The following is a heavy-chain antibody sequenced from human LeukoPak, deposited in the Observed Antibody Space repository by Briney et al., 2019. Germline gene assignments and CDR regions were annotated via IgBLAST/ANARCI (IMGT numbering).Heavy chain of an antibody. CDR1: GYTFTSYD. Sequence: ASVKVSCKAFGYTFTSYDINWVRQATGQGLEWMGWMNPNTGATGYAQKFRGRITMTRDTSLTTAYMELSSLTSEDTALYYCARGPAYSEYGVLGYSPYSMAVWGKGTTVTVS. D-gene: IGHD4/OR15-4a*01. CDR2: MNPNTGAT. CDR3: ARGPAYSEYGVLGYSPYSMAV. V-gene: IGHV1-8*01. J-gene: IGHJ6*03.